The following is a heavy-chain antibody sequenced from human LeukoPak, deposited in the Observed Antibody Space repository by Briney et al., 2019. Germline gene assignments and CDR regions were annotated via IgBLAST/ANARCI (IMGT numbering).Heavy chain of an antibody. CDR3: ARSEGDYDILTDIYYYYYMDV. V-gene: IGHV4-39*07. CDR2: IYYSGST. J-gene: IGHJ6*03. Sequence: SETLSLTCTVSGGSISSSYYWGWIRQPPGKGLEWIGSIYYSGSTYYNPSLKSRVTISVDTSKNQFSLRLSSVTAADTAVYYCARSEGDYDILTDIYYYYYMDVWGKGTTVTVSS. D-gene: IGHD3-9*01. CDR1: GGSISSSYY.